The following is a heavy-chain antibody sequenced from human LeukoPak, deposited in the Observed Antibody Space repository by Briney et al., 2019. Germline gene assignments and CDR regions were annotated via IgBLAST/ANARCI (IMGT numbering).Heavy chain of an antibody. J-gene: IGHJ4*02. V-gene: IGHV3-9*01. CDR3: GKDSKHDYVNSGSFDY. D-gene: IGHD3-10*02. CDR2: ISWNSGRI. Sequence: PGGSLRLSCAASGFTFEDYAIHWVRQPPGRGLEWVSGISWNSGRIRYADSVKGRFTISRDNAKNSLFLQMNNLRIEDTAFYYCGKDSKHDYVNSGSFDYWGQGTLVTVSS. CDR1: GFTFEDYA.